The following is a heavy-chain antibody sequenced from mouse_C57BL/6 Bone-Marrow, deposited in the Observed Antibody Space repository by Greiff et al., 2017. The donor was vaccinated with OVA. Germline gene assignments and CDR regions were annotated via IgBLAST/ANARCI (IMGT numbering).Heavy chain of an antibody. V-gene: IGHV6-3*01. J-gene: IGHJ2*01. Sequence: EVKLQESGGGLVQPGGSMKLSCVASGFTFSNYWMNWVRQSPEKGLEWVAQIRLKSDNYATHYAESVKGRFTISRDDSKSIVYLQMNNLRAEDTGIYYCTPYYFDYWGQGNTLTVSS. CDR2: IRLKSDNYAT. CDR3: TPYYFDY. CDR1: GFTFSNYW.